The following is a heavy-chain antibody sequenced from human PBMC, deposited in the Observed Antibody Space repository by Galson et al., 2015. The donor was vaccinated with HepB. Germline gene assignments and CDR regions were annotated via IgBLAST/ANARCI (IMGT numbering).Heavy chain of an antibody. CDR1: GYSFTSYW. D-gene: IGHD3-3*01. V-gene: IGHV5-10-1*04. CDR2: IDPSASYI. J-gene: IGHJ6*02. CDR3: ARHVSDYYGMDV. Sequence: QYGAEVKKPGESLRISCKGSGYSFTSYWMSWVRQMPGKGLEWMGIIDPSASYIKYSPSFQGQVIISVDKSISPAYLQWFCLKASDSSMYYCARHVSDYYGMDVWGQGTALTVSS.